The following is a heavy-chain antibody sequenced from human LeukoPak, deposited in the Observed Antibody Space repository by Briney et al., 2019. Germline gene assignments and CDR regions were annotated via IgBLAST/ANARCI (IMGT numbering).Heavy chain of an antibody. CDR2: ISYDGSNK. CDR1: GFTFSSYG. D-gene: IGHD5-12*01. CDR3: AKQGGYSGYQLFDY. V-gene: IGHV3-30*18. Sequence: GRSLRLSCAASGFTFSSYGMHWVRQAPGKGLEWVAVISYDGSNKYYADSVKGRFTISRDNSKNTLYLQMNSLRAEDTAVYYCAKQGGYSGYQLFDYWGQGTLVTVPS. J-gene: IGHJ4*02.